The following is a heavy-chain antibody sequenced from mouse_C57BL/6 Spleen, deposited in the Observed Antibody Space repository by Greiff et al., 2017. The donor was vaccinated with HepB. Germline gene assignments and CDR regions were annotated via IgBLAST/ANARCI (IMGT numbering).Heavy chain of an antibody. CDR1: GYTFTSYN. Sequence: LQQSGAELVRPGASVKMSCKASGYTFTSYNMHWVKQTPRQGLEWIGAIYPGNGDTSYNQKFKGKATLTVDKSSSTAYMQLSSLTSEDSAVYFCARGDYYGSSYPFAYWGQGTLVTVSA. J-gene: IGHJ3*01. D-gene: IGHD1-1*01. CDR2: IYPGNGDT. V-gene: IGHV1-12*01. CDR3: ARGDYYGSSYPFAY.